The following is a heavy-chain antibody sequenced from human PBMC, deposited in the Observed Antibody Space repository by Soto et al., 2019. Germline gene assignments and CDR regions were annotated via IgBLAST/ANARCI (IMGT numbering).Heavy chain of an antibody. J-gene: IGHJ4*02. V-gene: IGHV1-18*01. CDR1: GYGFTTYG. CDR3: ARGRYGDY. Sequence: QVHLVQSGAGVKKPGASVKVSVKGSGYGFTTYGITWVRQAPGQGLEWMAWISAHNGNTNYAQKLQGRVTVTRDTATSTAYMELRSLRSDDTAVYYCARGRYGDYWGQGALVTVSS. D-gene: IGHD1-1*01. CDR2: ISAHNGNT.